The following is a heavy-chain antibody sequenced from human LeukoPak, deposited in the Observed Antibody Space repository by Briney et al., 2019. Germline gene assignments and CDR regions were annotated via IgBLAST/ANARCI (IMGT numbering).Heavy chain of an antibody. V-gene: IGHV1-46*01. J-gene: IGHJ4*02. CDR2: INPSGGST. Sequence: ASVKVSCKASGYTFTSYGISWVRQAPGQGLEWMGIINPSGGSTSYAQKFQGRVTMTRDMSTSTVYMELSSLRSEDTAVYYCARTQVYGSGSLWFDYWGQGTLVTVSS. CDR3: ARTQVYGSGSLWFDY. D-gene: IGHD3-10*01. CDR1: GYTFTSYG.